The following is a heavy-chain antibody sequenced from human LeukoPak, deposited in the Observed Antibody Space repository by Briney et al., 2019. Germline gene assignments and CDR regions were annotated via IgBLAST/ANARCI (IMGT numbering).Heavy chain of an antibody. CDR2: IYSGGNT. Sequence: GGSLRLSCAASGFTVSNSYMSWVRQAPGRGLEWVSVIYSGGNTYYTDSVKGRFTISRDNSKNTLYLQMNGLRADDTAVYYCAKTGGPWDWGQGTLVTVSS. CDR3: AKTGGPWD. CDR1: GFTVSNSY. D-gene: IGHD7-27*01. J-gene: IGHJ4*02. V-gene: IGHV3-53*01.